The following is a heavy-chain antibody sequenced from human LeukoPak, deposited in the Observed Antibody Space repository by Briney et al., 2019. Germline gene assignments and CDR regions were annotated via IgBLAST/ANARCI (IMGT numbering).Heavy chain of an antibody. CDR3: ARDTAARPYYMDV. CDR2: ISSSGSTI. D-gene: IGHD6-6*01. V-gene: IGHV3-48*03. CDR1: GFTFSSYE. J-gene: IGHJ6*03. Sequence: GGSLRLSCVASGFTFSSYEMNWVRQAPGKGLEWVSYISSSGSTIYYADSVKGRFTISRDNARNSLYLQMNSLRAEDTAVYYCARDTAARPYYMDVWGKGTTVTISS.